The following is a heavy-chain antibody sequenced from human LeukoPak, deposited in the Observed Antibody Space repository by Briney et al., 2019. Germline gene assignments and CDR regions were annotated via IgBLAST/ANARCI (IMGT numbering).Heavy chain of an antibody. CDR3: ASQDLTYYYGDY. D-gene: IGHD3-10*01. Sequence: SVKVSCKASGGTFSSYAISWVRQAPGQGLEWMGGIIPIFGTANYAQKFQGRVTITADESTSTAYMELSSLRSEDTAVYYCASQDLTYYYGDYWGQGTLVTVSS. CDR2: IIPIFGTA. CDR1: GGTFSSYA. V-gene: IGHV1-69*13. J-gene: IGHJ4*02.